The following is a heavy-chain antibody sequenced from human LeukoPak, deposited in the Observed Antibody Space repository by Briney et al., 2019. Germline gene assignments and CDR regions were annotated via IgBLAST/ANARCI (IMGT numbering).Heavy chain of an antibody. CDR1: GFTFSDYY. CDR2: ISSSGSAV. CDR3: ARDPSGAYYGAYFDY. J-gene: IGHJ4*02. D-gene: IGHD1-26*01. V-gene: IGHV3-11*01. Sequence: GGSLRLSCAASGFTFSDYYMSWIRQAPGKGLEWLSYISSSGSAVYYTDSVMGRFTISRDNAQNSLYLEMNSLRAEDTAVYYCARDPSGAYYGAYFDYWGQGTLVTVSS.